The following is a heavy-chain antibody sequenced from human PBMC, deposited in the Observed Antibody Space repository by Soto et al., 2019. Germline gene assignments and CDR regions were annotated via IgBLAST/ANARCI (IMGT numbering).Heavy chain of an antibody. J-gene: IGHJ4*02. Sequence: EVQLVESGGGLVQPGGSLRLSCAASGFTFSNYAMHWVRQAPGKGLECVSAISSSGGSTYYANSVKGRFTISRDNSKNTLYLQMGSLRAEDMAVYYCAGTGLDTAMVTVFDYWGQGTLVTVSS. V-gene: IGHV3-64*01. CDR2: ISSSGGST. CDR1: GFTFSNYA. CDR3: AGTGLDTAMVTVFDY. D-gene: IGHD5-18*01.